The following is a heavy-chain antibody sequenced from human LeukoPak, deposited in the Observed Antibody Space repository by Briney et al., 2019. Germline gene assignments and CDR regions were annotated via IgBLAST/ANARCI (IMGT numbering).Heavy chain of an antibody. J-gene: IGHJ4*02. CDR3: ARDLGQTYYYDSSGLDS. Sequence: ASVRVSCKASGYTFTDYYIHWVRQAPGQGLEWMGWITPNSGGTNYAQKFQDRVTMTRDTSITTASMELSRLRSDDTAVYYCARDLGQTYYYDSSGLDSWGQGTLVTVSS. D-gene: IGHD3-22*01. V-gene: IGHV1-2*02. CDR1: GYTFTDYY. CDR2: ITPNSGGT.